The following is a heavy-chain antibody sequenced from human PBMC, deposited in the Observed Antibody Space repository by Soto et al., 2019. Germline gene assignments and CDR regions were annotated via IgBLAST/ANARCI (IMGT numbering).Heavy chain of an antibody. Sequence: SVKVSCKASGGTFSSYAISWVRQAPGQGLEWMGGIIPIFGTANYAQKFQGRATITADESTSTAYMELSSLRSEDTAVYYCARGERGYSYGNFDYWGQGTLVTVSS. CDR3: ARGERGYSYGNFDY. CDR2: IIPIFGTA. CDR1: GGTFSSYA. D-gene: IGHD5-18*01. V-gene: IGHV1-69*13. J-gene: IGHJ4*02.